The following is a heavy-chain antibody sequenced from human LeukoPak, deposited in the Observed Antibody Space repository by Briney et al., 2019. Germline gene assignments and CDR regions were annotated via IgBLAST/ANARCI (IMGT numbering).Heavy chain of an antibody. J-gene: IGHJ4*02. CDR3: AADRKIAGTTGAYAF. CDR2: FGPDDSET. Sequence: ASVKVSCKVPEYTLTELHMYWVRQTPGKGLEWMGGFGPDDSETIYAQNFQGRVTMTEDTSTDTAYMELSSLKSDDTAVYYCAADRKIAGTTGAYAFWGQGTLVTVSS. CDR1: EYTLTELH. V-gene: IGHV1-24*01. D-gene: IGHD1-1*01.